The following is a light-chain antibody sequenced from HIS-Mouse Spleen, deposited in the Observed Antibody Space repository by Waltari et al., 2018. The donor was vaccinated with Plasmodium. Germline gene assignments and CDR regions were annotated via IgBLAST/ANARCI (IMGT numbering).Light chain of an antibody. CDR2: KDS. CDR1: ALPKQY. V-gene: IGLV3-25*03. J-gene: IGLJ2*01. Sequence: SYELTQPPSVSVSPGQTARITCSGDALPKQYAYWYQQKPGQAPVLVIYKDSERPSGSPERFPGSSSGTTVTLTISGVQAEDEADYYCQSADSSGTYRVFGGGTKLTVL. CDR3: QSADSSGTYRV.